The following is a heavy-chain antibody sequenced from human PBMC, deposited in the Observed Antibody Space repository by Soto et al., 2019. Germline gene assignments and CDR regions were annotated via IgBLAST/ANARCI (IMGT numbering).Heavy chain of an antibody. V-gene: IGHV1-69*01. Sequence: QVQLVQSGAVVKKPGSSVKVSCKASGGTFSSYAISWVRQAPGQGLEWMGGIIPIFGTANYAQKFQGRVTITADESSSTAYMELSILRSEDTAVYYCARPIAAVVNDAFHIWGQGTMVTVSS. CDR2: IIPIFGTA. CDR3: ARPIAAVVNDAFHI. J-gene: IGHJ3*02. CDR1: GGTFSSYA. D-gene: IGHD6-13*01.